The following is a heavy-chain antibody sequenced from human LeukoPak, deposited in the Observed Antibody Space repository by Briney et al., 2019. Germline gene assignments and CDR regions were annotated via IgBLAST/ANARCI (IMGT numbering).Heavy chain of an antibody. D-gene: IGHD6-19*01. V-gene: IGHV3-23*01. CDR3: AKGYSSGWRTYFDY. J-gene: IGHJ4*02. Sequence: GGSLRLSCAASGFTFSCCAMSWVRQAPGKGLEWVSGIISTGGSTYYADSVKGRFTISRDNSKSTLSLQMDSLRAEDTAVYYCAKGYSSGWRTYFDYWGQGTLVTVSS. CDR2: IISTGGST. CDR1: GFTFSCCA.